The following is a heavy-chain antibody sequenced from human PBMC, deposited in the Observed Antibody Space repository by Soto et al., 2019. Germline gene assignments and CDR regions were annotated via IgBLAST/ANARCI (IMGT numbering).Heavy chain of an antibody. CDR2: IIPIFGTA. D-gene: IGHD6-19*01. J-gene: IGHJ3*02. V-gene: IGHV1-69*13. Sequence: SVKLSYKEPRGTLMSYSLSWLRQAPGQGLEWMGGIIPIFGTANYAQKFQGRVTITADESTSTAYMELSSLRSEDTAVYYCARAMQWLVPHDAFDIGGQGTMVTVSS. CDR1: RGTLMSYS. CDR3: ARAMQWLVPHDAFDI.